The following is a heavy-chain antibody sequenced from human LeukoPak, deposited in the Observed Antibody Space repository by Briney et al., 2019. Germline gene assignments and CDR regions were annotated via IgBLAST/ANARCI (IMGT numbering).Heavy chain of an antibody. D-gene: IGHD3-3*01. V-gene: IGHV4-30-4*08. J-gene: IGHJ6*03. CDR3: ARCTTIFGVVIDYYYMDV. CDR2: IYYSGST. CDR1: GGSISSGDYY. Sequence: SQTLSLTCTVSGGSISSGDYYWSWIRQPPGKGLEWIGYIYYSGSTYYNPSLKSRVTISVDTSKNQFSLKLSSVTAADTAVYYCARCTTIFGVVIDYYYMDVWGKGTTVTVSS.